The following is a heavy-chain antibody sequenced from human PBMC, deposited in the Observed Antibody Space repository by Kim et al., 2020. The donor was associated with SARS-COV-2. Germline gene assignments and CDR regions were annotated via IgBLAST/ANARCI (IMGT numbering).Heavy chain of an antibody. D-gene: IGHD3-9*01. CDR3: AKAFKPLLRYFDWEPTYYFDY. J-gene: IGHJ4*02. Sequence: GGSLRLSCAASGFTFSSYGMHWVRQAPGKGLEWVAVISYDGSNKYYADSVKGRFTISRDNSKNTLYLQMNSLRAEDTAVYYCAKAFKPLLRYFDWEPTYYFDYWGQGTLVTVSS. CDR2: ISYDGSNK. CDR1: GFTFSSYG. V-gene: IGHV3-30*18.